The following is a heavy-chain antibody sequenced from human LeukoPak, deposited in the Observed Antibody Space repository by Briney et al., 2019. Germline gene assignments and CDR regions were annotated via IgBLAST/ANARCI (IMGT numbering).Heavy chain of an antibody. CDR1: GGSFSGYY. CDR2: INHSGST. Sequence: SETLSLTCAVYGGSFSGYYWSWIRQPPGKGLEWIGEINHSGSTNYNPSLKSRVTISVDTSKNQFSLKLSSVTAADTAVYYCARGSDYSNYGPWGYWGQRTLVTVSS. J-gene: IGHJ4*02. V-gene: IGHV4-34*01. CDR3: ARGSDYSNYGPWGY. D-gene: IGHD4-11*01.